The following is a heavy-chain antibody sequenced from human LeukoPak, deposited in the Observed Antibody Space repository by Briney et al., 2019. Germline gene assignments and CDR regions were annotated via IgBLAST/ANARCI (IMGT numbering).Heavy chain of an antibody. D-gene: IGHD6-13*01. CDR3: AKEKYSSTAGFDY. CDR2: ISWNSGSI. J-gene: IGHJ4*02. V-gene: IGHV3-9*01. Sequence: GGSLRLSCAASGFTFDDYAMHWVRQAPGKGLEWVSGISWNSGSIGYADSVKGRFTISRDNAKNSLYLQMNSLRAEDTALYYCAKEKYSSTAGFDYWGQGTLVTVSS. CDR1: GFTFDDYA.